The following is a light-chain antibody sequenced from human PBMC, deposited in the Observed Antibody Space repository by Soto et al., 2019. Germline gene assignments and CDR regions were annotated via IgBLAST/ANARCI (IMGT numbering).Light chain of an antibody. J-gene: IGKJ2*01. V-gene: IGKV4-1*01. CDR3: QQYDSSLHS. CDR1: QSSFSTFDKNHC. CDR2: WAS. Sequence: DIVMAQSPDSLAVSLGERATVNCRSSQSSFSTFDKNHCVAWYQQKPGQPPKALIYWASNRESGVPDRFSGSGSGTDFTLTINNLQAEDVAVYYCQQYDSSLHSLGQGTKLEIK.